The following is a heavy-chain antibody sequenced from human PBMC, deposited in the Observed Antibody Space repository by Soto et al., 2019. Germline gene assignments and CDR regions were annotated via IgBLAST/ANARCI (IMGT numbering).Heavy chain of an antibody. Sequence: GGSLRLSCAASGFTFSSYGMHWVRQAPGKGLEWVAVISYDGSNKYYADSVKGRFTISRDSSKNTLYLQMNSLRAEDTAVYYCAKEYYGDYYFDYWGQGTLVTVSS. CDR3: AKEYYGDYYFDY. CDR2: ISYDGSNK. CDR1: GFTFSSYG. D-gene: IGHD4-17*01. V-gene: IGHV3-30*18. J-gene: IGHJ4*02.